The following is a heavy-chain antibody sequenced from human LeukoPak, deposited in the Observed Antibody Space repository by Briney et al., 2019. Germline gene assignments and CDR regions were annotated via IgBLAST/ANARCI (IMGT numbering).Heavy chain of an antibody. CDR1: GYTFTSYA. CDR3: AIMSPSG. V-gene: IGHV7-4-1*02. D-gene: IGHD6-19*01. Sequence: EASVKVSCKASGYTFTSYAMNWVRQPPGQGLEWMGWSNTNTGNPTYAQGFTGRFVVSLDTSVSTAYLQISSLKAEDTAVDYCAIMSPSGWGQGTLVTVSS. J-gene: IGHJ4*02. CDR2: SNTNTGNP.